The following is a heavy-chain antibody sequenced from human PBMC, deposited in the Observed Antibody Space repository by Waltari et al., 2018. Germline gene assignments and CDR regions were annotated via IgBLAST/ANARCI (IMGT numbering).Heavy chain of an antibody. J-gene: IGHJ4*02. Sequence: EVQLLESGGGLVQPGGSLRLSCAASGFTFSSYAMSWVRQAPGKGLEWVSVIYSGGSTYYADSVKGRFTISRDNSKNTLYLQMNSLRAEDTAVYYCARVGGAALTEGFDYWGQGTLVTVAS. CDR1: GFTFSSYA. V-gene: IGHV3-23*03. CDR3: ARVGGAALTEGFDY. CDR2: IYSGGST. D-gene: IGHD7-27*01.